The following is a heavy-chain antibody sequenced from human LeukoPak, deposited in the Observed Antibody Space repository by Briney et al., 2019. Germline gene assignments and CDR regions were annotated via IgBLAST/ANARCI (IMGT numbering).Heavy chain of an antibody. D-gene: IGHD6-19*01. Sequence: GGTLRLSCAASGFTFSSYGMHWVRQAPGKGLEWVAVIWYDGSNKYYADSVKGRFTISRDNSKNTLYLQMNSLRAEDTAVYYCAGEGSSGWSQFDYWGQGTLVTVSS. CDR2: IWYDGSNK. CDR3: AGEGSSGWSQFDY. J-gene: IGHJ4*02. V-gene: IGHV3-33*01. CDR1: GFTFSSYG.